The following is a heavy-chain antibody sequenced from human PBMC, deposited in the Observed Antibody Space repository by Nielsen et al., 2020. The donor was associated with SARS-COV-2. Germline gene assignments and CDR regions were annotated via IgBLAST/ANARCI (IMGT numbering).Heavy chain of an antibody. CDR1: GFTFSSYS. Sequence: GESLKISCAASGFTFSSYSMNWVRQAPGKGLEWVSYISSSSSTIYYADSVKDRFTISRDNAKNSLYLQMNSLRAEDTAVYYCARDRSPTRGGIVETNWFDPWGQGTLVTVSS. J-gene: IGHJ5*02. CDR3: ARDRSPTRGGIVETNWFDP. V-gene: IGHV3-48*04. D-gene: IGHD3-22*01. CDR2: ISSSSSTI.